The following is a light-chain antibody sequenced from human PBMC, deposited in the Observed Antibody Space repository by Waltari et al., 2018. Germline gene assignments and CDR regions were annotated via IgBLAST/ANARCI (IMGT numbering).Light chain of an antibody. CDR3: QQANTFPVT. Sequence: DIQMTQSTSAVSTFVGDRVIITCRSSQCITSRLAWYQQKPGRAPKLLIYDASSLQSGVPSRFSGIGFETDFTLTINNLQPEYIATYFFQQANTFPVTFGPGTKVDIK. CDR2: DAS. J-gene: IGKJ3*01. CDR1: QCITSR. V-gene: IGKV1-12*01.